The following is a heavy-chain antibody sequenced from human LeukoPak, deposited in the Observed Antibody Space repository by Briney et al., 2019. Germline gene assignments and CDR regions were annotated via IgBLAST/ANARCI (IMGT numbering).Heavy chain of an antibody. V-gene: IGHV3-23*01. J-gene: IGHJ4*02. CDR2: ICGSGGCT. CDR1: GFTFSSYA. CDR3: AKSGGSGYGWDYTDY. Sequence: PGGSLRLSCAVSGFTFSSYAMSWVRQAPGKGLEWVSLICGSGGCTYYADSVKGRFTISRDNSKNALYLQMNSLRVDDTAVYYCAKSGGSGYGWDYTDYWGQGTLVTVSS. D-gene: IGHD3-22*01.